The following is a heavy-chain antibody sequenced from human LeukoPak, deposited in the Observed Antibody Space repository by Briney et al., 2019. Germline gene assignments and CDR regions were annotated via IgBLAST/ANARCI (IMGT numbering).Heavy chain of an antibody. D-gene: IGHD6-13*01. CDR2: IKRDGSYK. Sequence: GGSQRLSCVASGFTFGNYWMSWVRQAPGKGLEFVANIKRDGSYKNYVDSVKGRFTISRDNAENSVHLQMHSLRAEDTAIYYCARDPGSSSFDYWGQGALVIVSS. J-gene: IGHJ4*01. V-gene: IGHV3-7*01. CDR1: GFTFGNYW. CDR3: ARDPGSSSFDY.